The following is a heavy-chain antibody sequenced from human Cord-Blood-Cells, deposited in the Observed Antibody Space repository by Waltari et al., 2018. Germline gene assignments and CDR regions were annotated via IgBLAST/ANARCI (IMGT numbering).Heavy chain of an antibody. CDR3: ARGPYSSGWYFDY. V-gene: IGHV4-59*01. J-gene: IGHJ4*02. D-gene: IGHD6-19*01. CDR2: IYYSGRT. Sequence: QVQLQEPCPGLVKTSDTLSPTCTVSGGSISSYYWTWSRQPPGKGLEWIGYIYYSGRTNYNPSLKSRVTISVDTSKNQFSLKLSSVTAADTAVYYCARGPYSSGWYFDYWGQGTLVTVSS. CDR1: GGSISSYY.